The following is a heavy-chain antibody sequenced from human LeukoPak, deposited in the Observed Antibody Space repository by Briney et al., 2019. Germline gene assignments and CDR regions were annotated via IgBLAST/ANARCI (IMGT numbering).Heavy chain of an antibody. D-gene: IGHD2-15*01. J-gene: IGHJ5*02. CDR3: ARGVVVAATDENWLDP. Sequence: ASVKVSCKASGYTFTGYYMHWVRQAPGQGLEWMGWINPNSGGTNYTQKFQGRVTMTRDTSISTAYMELSRLRSDDTAVYYCARGVVVAATDENWLDPWGQGTLVTVSS. CDR2: INPNSGGT. CDR1: GYTFTGYY. V-gene: IGHV1-2*02.